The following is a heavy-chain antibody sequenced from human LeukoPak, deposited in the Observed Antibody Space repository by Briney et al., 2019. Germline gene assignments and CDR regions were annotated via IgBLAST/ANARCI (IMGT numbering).Heavy chain of an antibody. D-gene: IGHD2-15*01. CDR2: IWYDGSNK. V-gene: IGHV3-33*01. CDR1: GFIFSSYG. J-gene: IGHJ4*02. Sequence: PGGSLRLSCAASGFIFSSYGMHWVRQAPGKGLEWVAVIWYDGSNKYYADSVKGRSSISRDNSKNTLYLQMNSLRAEDTAVYYCARWVGAAGFDYWGQGTLVTVSS. CDR3: ARWVGAAGFDY.